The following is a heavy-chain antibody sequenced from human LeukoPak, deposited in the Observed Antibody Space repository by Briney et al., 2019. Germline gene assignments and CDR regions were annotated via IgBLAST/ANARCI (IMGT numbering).Heavy chain of an antibody. CDR1: GGSISSSGYY. CDR2: IYYVGST. CDR3: ARDRDGVGATIAAAFDI. J-gene: IGHJ3*02. D-gene: IGHD1-26*01. V-gene: IGHV4-39*07. Sequence: SETLSLTCTVSGGSISSSGYYWGWIRQPPGKGLEWIGNIYYVGSTYYNPSLNSRVTISVDTSKNQFSLKLSSVTAADTAVYYCARDRDGVGATIAAAFDIWGQGTMVTVSS.